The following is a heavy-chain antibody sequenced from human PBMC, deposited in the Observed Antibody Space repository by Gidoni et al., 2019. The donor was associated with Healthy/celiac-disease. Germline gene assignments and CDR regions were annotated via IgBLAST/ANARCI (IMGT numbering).Heavy chain of an antibody. CDR3: ARGETGTAAADY. J-gene: IGHJ4*02. V-gene: IGHV4-38-2*01. D-gene: IGHD1-1*01. CDR1: GYSISSGYY. CDR2: IYHSGST. Sequence: QVQLQESGPGLVKPSETLSLTCAVSGYSISSGYYWGWIRQPPGKGLEWIGSIYHSGSTYYNPSLKSRVTISVDTSKNQFSLKLSSVTAADTAAYYCARGETGTAAADYWGQGTLVTVSS.